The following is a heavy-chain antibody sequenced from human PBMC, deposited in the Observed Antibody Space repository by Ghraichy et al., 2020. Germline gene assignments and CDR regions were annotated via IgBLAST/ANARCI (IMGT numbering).Heavy chain of an antibody. CDR1: GGSISSSSYY. J-gene: IGHJ4*02. Sequence: SETLSLTCTVSGGSISSSSYYWGWIRQPPGKGLEWIGSLYYSGSTYYNPSLKSRVTISEDTSKNQFSLNLSSVTAADTAVYYCASDSTGYYPFDYWGQGILVTVSS. CDR3: ASDSTGYYPFDY. CDR2: LYYSGST. V-gene: IGHV4-39*01. D-gene: IGHD3-22*01.